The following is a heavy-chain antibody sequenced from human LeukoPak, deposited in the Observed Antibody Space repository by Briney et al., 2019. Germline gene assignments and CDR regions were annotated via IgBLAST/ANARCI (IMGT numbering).Heavy chain of an antibody. CDR3: ARDLIAAAGTQAYYYGTDV. CDR1: GGSISSSSYY. J-gene: IGHJ6*02. CDR2: MYCSGST. V-gene: IGHV4-39*07. Sequence: PSETLSLTCTVSGGSISSSSYYWGWIRQPPGKGLEWIGNMYCSGSTFYNPSLKSRVTMSVDMSKNQFSLKLNSVTAADTAVYYCARDLIAAAGTQAYYYGTDVWGQGTTVTVSS. D-gene: IGHD6-13*01.